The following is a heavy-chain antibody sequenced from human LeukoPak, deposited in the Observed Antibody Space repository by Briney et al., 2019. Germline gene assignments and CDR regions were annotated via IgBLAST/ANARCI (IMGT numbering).Heavy chain of an antibody. J-gene: IGHJ4*02. CDR1: GGSIRSYY. D-gene: IGHD4-17*01. Sequence: PSETLSLTCTVSGGSIRSYYWSWIRQPPGKGLEWVGCIYYSGSTNYNPSLKSRVSISVDTSNHQFSLKLSSVTAADTAVYYCARTGSTVTMLYPFDHWGQGTLVTVSS. V-gene: IGHV4-59*01. CDR2: IYYSGST. CDR3: ARTGSTVTMLYPFDH.